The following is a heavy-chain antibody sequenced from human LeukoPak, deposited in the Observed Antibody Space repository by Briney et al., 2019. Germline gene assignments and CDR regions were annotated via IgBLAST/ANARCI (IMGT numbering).Heavy chain of an antibody. Sequence: GGSLRLSCAASGFTFSSYWMHWVRQAPGKGLEWVSRINSDGSDTSYVVSVKGRFTISRDNAKNTLYLQMNSLRAEDTAVYYCARASGTDSSGYVQIDYWGQGTLVTVPS. J-gene: IGHJ4*02. D-gene: IGHD3-22*01. CDR3: ARASGTDSSGYVQIDY. CDR2: INSDGSDT. CDR1: GFTFSSYW. V-gene: IGHV3-74*01.